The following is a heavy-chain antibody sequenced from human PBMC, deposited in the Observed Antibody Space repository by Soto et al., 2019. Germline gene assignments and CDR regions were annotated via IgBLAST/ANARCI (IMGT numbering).Heavy chain of an antibody. CDR3: ARLRPSGTSDY. V-gene: IGHV4-59*08. J-gene: IGHJ4*02. CDR2: IYYSGST. Sequence: QVQLQESGPGLVRPSETLSLTCTFSGDSMTNYYWNWLRQPPGKGLEWIGYIYYSGSTNYNPSLKSRVTISVDTSKNQFSLKLSSVTAADTAIYYCARLRPSGTSDYWGQGTLVTVSS. D-gene: IGHD1-26*01. CDR1: GDSMTNYY.